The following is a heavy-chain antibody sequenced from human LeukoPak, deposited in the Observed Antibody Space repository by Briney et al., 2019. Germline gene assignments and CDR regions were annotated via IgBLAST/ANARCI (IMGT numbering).Heavy chain of an antibody. CDR2: IYYSGST. Sequence: SETLSLTCTVSGGSISSHYWSWIRQPPGKGLEWIGYIYYSGSTNYNPSLKSRVTISVDTSKNQFSLKLSSVTAADTAVYYCARVASDTAMDPYYYYYGMDVWGQGTTVTVSS. V-gene: IGHV4-59*11. J-gene: IGHJ6*02. D-gene: IGHD5-18*01. CDR1: GGSISSHY. CDR3: ARVASDTAMDPYYYYYGMDV.